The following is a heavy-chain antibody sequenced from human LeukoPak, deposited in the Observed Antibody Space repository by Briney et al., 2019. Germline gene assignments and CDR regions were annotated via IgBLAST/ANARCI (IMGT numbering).Heavy chain of an antibody. J-gene: IGHJ4*02. D-gene: IGHD3-10*01. CDR2: IYYSGST. Sequence: GSLRLSCAASGFTFSSYWMSWVRQPPGKGLEWIGSIYYSGSTYYNPSLKSRVTISVDTSKNQFSLKLGSVTAADTAVYYCASLDYYGSGSYYDYWGQGTLVTVSS. V-gene: IGHV4-39*07. CDR1: GFTFSSYW. CDR3: ASLDYYGSGSYYDY.